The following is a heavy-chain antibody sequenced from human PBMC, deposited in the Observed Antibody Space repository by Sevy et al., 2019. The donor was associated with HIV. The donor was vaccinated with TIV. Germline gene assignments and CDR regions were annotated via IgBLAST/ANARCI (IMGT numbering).Heavy chain of an antibody. CDR3: AREPKLGYCSSTSCPENAFDI. J-gene: IGHJ3*02. V-gene: IGHV3-48*03. CDR2: ISRSGSTI. CDR1: GFTFSSYE. Sequence: GGSLRLSCAASGFTFSSYEMNWVRQAPGKGLEWVSYISRSGSTIYYADSVKGRFTISRDNAKNSLYLQMNSLRAEDTAVYYCAREPKLGYCSSTSCPENAFDIWGQGTMVTVSS. D-gene: IGHD2-2*01.